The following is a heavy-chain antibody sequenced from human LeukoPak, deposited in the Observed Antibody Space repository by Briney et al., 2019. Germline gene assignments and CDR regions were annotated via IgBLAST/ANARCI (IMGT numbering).Heavy chain of an antibody. D-gene: IGHD3-10*01. V-gene: IGHV1-2*02. Sequence: ASVKVSCKASGYTFTGYYMHWVRQAPGQGLEWMGWINPNSGGTNYAQKFQGRVTMTRDTSISTAYMELSRLRSDDTAVYYCARGLRITMVRGVIYWFDPGAREPWSPSPQ. CDR3: ARGLRITMVRGVIYWFDP. CDR1: GYTFTGYY. J-gene: IGHJ5*02. CDR2: INPNSGGT.